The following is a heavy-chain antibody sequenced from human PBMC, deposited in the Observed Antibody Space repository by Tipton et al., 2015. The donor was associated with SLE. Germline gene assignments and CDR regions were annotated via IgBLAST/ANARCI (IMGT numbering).Heavy chain of an antibody. CDR3: AKRINLVVGE. D-gene: IGHD2-15*01. V-gene: IGHV3-23*01. CDR2: ISGTGGST. CDR1: EFTFSNYA. Sequence: SLRLSCATSEFTFSNYAMSWVRQAPGKGLEWVSGISGTGGSTYYADSVKGRFTISRDNSKSTLYLQMNSLRAEDTAVYYCAKRINLVVGEWGEGTLVTVT. J-gene: IGHJ4*02.